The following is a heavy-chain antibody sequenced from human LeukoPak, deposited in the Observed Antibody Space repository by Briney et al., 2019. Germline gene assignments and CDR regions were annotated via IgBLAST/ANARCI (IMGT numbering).Heavy chain of an antibody. V-gene: IGHV4-59*08. J-gene: IGHJ3*02. Sequence: SETLSLTCTVSGGSISSYYWSWIRQPPGKGLEWIGYIYYSGSTNYNPSLKSRVTISVDTSKNQFSLKLSSVTAADTAVYYCARLNYYDSSGYYYAPPNAFDIWGQGTMVTVSS. CDR3: ARLNYYDSSGYYYAPPNAFDI. CDR2: IYYSGST. CDR1: GGSISSYY. D-gene: IGHD3-22*01.